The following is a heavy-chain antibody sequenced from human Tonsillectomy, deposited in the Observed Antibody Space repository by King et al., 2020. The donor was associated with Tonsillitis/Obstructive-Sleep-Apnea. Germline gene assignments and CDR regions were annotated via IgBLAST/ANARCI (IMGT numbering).Heavy chain of an antibody. CDR1: GFTFSRYW. V-gene: IGHV3-7*04. CDR3: ARDDYGDY. CDR2: IKEDGSEK. J-gene: IGHJ4*02. Sequence: VQLVEAGGGLVQSGGSLRLSWAASGFTFSRYWMSWVRQAPGKGLEWVANIKEDGSEKYYADSVKGRFTISRDNAKNSLYLQMNSLRAEDTAVYYCARDDYGDYWGQGTLVTVSS.